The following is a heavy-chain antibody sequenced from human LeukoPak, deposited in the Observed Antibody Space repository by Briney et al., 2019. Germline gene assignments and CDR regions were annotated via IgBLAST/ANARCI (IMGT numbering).Heavy chain of an antibody. Sequence: ASVKVSCKASGYTFTSYDINWVRQATGQGLEWMGWMNPNSGSTGYAQKFQGRVTITRNTSISTAYMELSSLRSEDTAVYYCARGGMRDYDFWSQDAFDIWGQGTMVTVSS. V-gene: IGHV1-8*03. D-gene: IGHD3-3*01. CDR3: ARGGMRDYDFWSQDAFDI. CDR2: MNPNSGST. J-gene: IGHJ3*02. CDR1: GYTFTSYD.